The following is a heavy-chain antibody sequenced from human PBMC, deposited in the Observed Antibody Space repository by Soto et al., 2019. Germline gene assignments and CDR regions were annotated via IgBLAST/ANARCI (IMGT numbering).Heavy chain of an antibody. V-gene: IGHV5-51*01. J-gene: IGHJ3*02. Sequence: PGESLKISCKGSGYSFTSYWIGWVRQMPGKGLEWMGIIYPDDSDTRYSPSFQGQVTISADKSISAAYLQWSSLKASDTAMYYCARRKYSSSFDAFDIWGQGTMVTVSS. CDR1: GYSFTSYW. CDR2: IYPDDSDT. CDR3: ARRKYSSSFDAFDI. D-gene: IGHD6-6*01.